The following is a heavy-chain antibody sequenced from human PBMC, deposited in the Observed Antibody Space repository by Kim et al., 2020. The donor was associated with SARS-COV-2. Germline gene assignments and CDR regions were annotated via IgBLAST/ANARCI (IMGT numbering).Heavy chain of an antibody. D-gene: IGHD3-10*01. CDR3: AKDQGRDLWFGELLGLDY. Sequence: GGSLRLSCAASGFTFSSYAMSWVCQAPGKGLEWVSAISGSGGSTYYADSVKGRFTISRDNSKNTLYLQMNSLRAEDTAVYYCAKDQGRDLWFGELLGLDYWGQGSLVTLSS. J-gene: IGHJ4*02. CDR2: ISGSGGST. V-gene: IGHV3-23*01. CDR1: GFTFSSYA.